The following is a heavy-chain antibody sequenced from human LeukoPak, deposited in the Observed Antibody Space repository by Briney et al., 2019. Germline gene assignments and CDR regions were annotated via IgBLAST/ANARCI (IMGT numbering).Heavy chain of an antibody. D-gene: IGHD5-18*01. CDR1: GGSVSSSTYY. J-gene: IGHJ4*02. Sequence: SETLSLTCTVSGGSVSSSTYYWGWIRQPPGRGLEWIGDISYSGSTSYNPSLKSRVTISVDTSKNQFSLKLSSVTAADTAVYYCARLSQYSYGLYWGQGTLVTVSS. CDR2: ISYSGST. V-gene: IGHV4-39*01. CDR3: ARLSQYSYGLY.